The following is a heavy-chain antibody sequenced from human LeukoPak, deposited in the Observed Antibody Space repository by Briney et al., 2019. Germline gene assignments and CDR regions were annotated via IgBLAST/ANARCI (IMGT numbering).Heavy chain of an antibody. V-gene: IGHV1-18*01. CDR3: AFTRGYCYYYGMDV. Sequence: ASVKVSCKASGYTFTSYGISWVRQAPGQGLEWMGWISAYNGNTNYAQKLQGRVTMTTDTSTSTAYMELRSLRSDDTAVYYCAFTRGYCYYYGMDVWGQGTTVTVSS. CDR2: ISAYNGNT. CDR1: GYTFTSYG. J-gene: IGHJ6*02.